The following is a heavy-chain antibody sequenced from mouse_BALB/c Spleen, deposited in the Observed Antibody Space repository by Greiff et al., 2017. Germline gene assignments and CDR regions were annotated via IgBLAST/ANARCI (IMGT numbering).Heavy chain of an antibody. J-gene: IGHJ2*01. D-gene: IGHD2-4*01. V-gene: IGHV1-54*01. CDR2: INPGSGGT. CDR1: GYAFTNYL. CDR3: AREGVYDYEGFDY. Sequence: VQLQESGAELVRPGTSVKVSCKASGYAFTNYLIEWVKQRPGQGLEWIGVINPGSGGTNYNEKFKGKATLTADQSSSTAYMQLSSLTSDDSAVYFCAREGVYDYEGFDYWGQGTTLTVSS.